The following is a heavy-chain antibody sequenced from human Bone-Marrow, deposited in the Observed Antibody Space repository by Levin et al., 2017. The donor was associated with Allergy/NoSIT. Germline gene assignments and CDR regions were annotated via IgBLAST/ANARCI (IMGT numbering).Heavy chain of an antibody. Sequence: ASVKVSCKTSGGSFNSYFMTWLRQAPGQGLEWMGGILPIFGTTKIAQNFQGRVTMTADKSTGTAYMEMSSLRYEDTAVYYCARERSGGTLFDIWGQGTMVTVSS. CDR3: ARERSGGTLFDI. CDR2: ILPIFGTT. CDR1: GGSFNSYF. D-gene: IGHD2-8*02. J-gene: IGHJ3*02. V-gene: IGHV1-69*06.